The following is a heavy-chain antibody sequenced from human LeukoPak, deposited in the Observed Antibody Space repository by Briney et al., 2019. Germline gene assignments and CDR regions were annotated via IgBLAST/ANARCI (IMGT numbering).Heavy chain of an antibody. J-gene: IGHJ2*01. V-gene: IGHV4-39*01. CDR1: GASIGRKCYF. Sequence: PSETLSLTCTLSGASIGRKCYFCVWIRHAPGKGLEWIGSVYYSGRTYYNPYLKSRLTISVDTSKNQVSLKLRSVTAADTAVYYCAGLDWYFALWGRGTLVTVPS. CDR2: VYYSGRT. CDR3: AGLDWYFAL.